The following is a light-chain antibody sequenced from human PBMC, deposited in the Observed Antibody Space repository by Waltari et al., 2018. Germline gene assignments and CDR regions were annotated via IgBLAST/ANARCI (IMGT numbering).Light chain of an antibody. CDR1: VAHIGAASA. V-gene: IGLV1-40*01. Sequence: QSVLPQPPSVSVAPAQRPPLSCTVTVAHIGAASAVPWYQQLPRAAPKLLIYGSSSRPLVVPDRFFGSTSGTSASLAIIGLQAEDEADYYCQSYDTSLSVVFGGGTKLTVL. J-gene: IGLJ3*02. CDR3: QSYDTSLSVV. CDR2: GSS.